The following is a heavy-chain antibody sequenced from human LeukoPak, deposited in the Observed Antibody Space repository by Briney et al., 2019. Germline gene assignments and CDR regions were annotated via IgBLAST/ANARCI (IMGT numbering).Heavy chain of an antibody. D-gene: IGHD1-26*01. CDR1: GGTFSSYA. V-gene: IGHV1-69*05. CDR2: IIPIFGTP. CDR3: ARVLARSGEMSGSYYYY. J-gene: IGHJ4*02. Sequence: SVKVSCKASGGTFSSYAINWVRQAPGQGLEWMGGIIPIFGTPNYAQTFQGRVTITTDESTNTAYMEMSSLRPEDTAVYHCARVLARSGEMSGSYYYYWGQGTLVTVSS.